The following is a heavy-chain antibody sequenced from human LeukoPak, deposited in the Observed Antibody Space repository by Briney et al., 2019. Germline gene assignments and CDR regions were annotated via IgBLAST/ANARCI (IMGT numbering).Heavy chain of an antibody. V-gene: IGHV3-53*01. J-gene: IGHJ4*02. D-gene: IGHD6-19*01. Sequence: PGGSLRLSCAASGFTISRHYMSWVRQAPGKGLEWVALSYSGGSTYYADSVKGRFTISRDNSKNTLFLQMNSLRAEDTAVYYCAKHQYSTGWYLNYWGQGTLVTVSS. CDR2: SYSGGST. CDR1: GFTISRHY. CDR3: AKHQYSTGWYLNY.